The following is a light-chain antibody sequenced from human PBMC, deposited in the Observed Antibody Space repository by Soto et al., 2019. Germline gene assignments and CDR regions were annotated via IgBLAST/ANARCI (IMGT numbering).Light chain of an antibody. J-gene: IGLJ1*01. Sequence: QSVLTQPPSVSGSPGQSVTISCTGTSTDFVTYNRVSWYQQPPGTAPKLIVYEASNRPSGVPDRFSGSKSGNTASLTISGLQAADEADYYRYSFTSGNTLYVFGTGTKVTVL. CDR2: EAS. CDR3: YSFTSGNTLYV. V-gene: IGLV2-18*02. CDR1: STDFVTYNR.